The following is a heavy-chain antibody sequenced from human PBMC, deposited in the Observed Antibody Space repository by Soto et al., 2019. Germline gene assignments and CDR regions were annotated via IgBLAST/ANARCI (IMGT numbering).Heavy chain of an antibody. J-gene: IGHJ4*02. V-gene: IGHV3-23*01. D-gene: IGHD3-22*01. Sequence: GESLKISCAASGFTFSSYAMSWVRQAPGKGLEWVSAISGSGGSTYYADSVKGRFTISRDNSKNTLYLQMNSLRAEDTAVYYCAKGTADSKVVFFDYWGQGTLVTVSS. CDR2: ISGSGGST. CDR1: GFTFSSYA. CDR3: AKGTADSKVVFFDY.